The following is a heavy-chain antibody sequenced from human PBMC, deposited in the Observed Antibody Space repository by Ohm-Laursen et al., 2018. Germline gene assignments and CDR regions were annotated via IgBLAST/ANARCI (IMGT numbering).Heavy chain of an antibody. CDR3: ARGYCSSKNCPPGAY. Sequence: SVKVSCKASGYTFTDYHIHWVRQAPGQGLEWMGWIDPHTGGTNYAHNFQGRITMTRDTSITTVYMELSGLKYDDTALYYCARGYCSSKNCPPGAYWGQGTLVTVSS. J-gene: IGHJ4*02. D-gene: IGHD2-15*01. V-gene: IGHV1-2*02. CDR2: IDPHTGGT. CDR1: GYTFTDYH.